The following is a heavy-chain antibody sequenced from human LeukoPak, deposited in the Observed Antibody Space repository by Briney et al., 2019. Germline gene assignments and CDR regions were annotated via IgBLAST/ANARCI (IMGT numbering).Heavy chain of an antibody. CDR2: ISSSGSTI. D-gene: IGHD5-24*01. CDR3: ARDADGPIYY. Sequence: PGGSLRLSCAASGFTFSSYEMNWVRQAPGKGLEWVSYISSSGSTIYYADSVKGRFTISRDNAKNSLYLQMNSLRAEDTAVYYCARDADGPIYYWGQGTLVTVSS. CDR1: GFTFSSYE. J-gene: IGHJ4*02. V-gene: IGHV3-48*03.